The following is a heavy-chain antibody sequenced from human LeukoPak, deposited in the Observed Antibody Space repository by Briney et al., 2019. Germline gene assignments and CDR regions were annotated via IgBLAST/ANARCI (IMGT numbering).Heavy chain of an antibody. CDR2: IYHSGST. Sequence: SETLSLTCTVSGYSISSGYYWGWIRQPPGKGLEWIGSIYHSGSTYYNPSFKSRVTLAVDTSKNQFSLKLSSVTAADTAVYYCARAYCNSATCSGVGYFDLWGRGTLVTVSS. D-gene: IGHD2-2*01. CDR1: GYSISSGYY. CDR3: ARAYCNSATCSGVGYFDL. J-gene: IGHJ2*01. V-gene: IGHV4-38-2*02.